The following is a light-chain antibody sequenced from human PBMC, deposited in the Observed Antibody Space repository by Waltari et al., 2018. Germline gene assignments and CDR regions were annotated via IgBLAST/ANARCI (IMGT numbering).Light chain of an antibody. J-gene: IGKJ1*01. V-gene: IGKV3-15*01. CDR3: QQYDDWPPWT. Sequence: EIVMTQSPASLSVSPGDRVTLSCRASQSVGTSLAWYQQRPGRAPRLLVYRASTRASDIPARFSGSGSGTDFTLSISTLQSEDFAVYYCQQYDDWPPWTFGQGTKVEIK. CDR1: QSVGTS. CDR2: RAS.